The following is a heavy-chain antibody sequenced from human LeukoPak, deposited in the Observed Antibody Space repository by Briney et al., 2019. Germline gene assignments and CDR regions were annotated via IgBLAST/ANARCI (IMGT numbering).Heavy chain of an antibody. CDR1: GFTFSSYS. V-gene: IGHV3-21*01. CDR3: ARDVDSSGSYYYYYYMDV. CDR2: ISSSSSYI. Sequence: GGSLRLSCAASGFTFSSYSMNWVRQAPGKGLEWVSSISSSSSYIYYADSVKGRFTISGDNAKNSLYLQMNSLRAEDTAVYYCARDVDSSGSYYYYYYMDVWGKGTTVTISS. J-gene: IGHJ6*03. D-gene: IGHD3-22*01.